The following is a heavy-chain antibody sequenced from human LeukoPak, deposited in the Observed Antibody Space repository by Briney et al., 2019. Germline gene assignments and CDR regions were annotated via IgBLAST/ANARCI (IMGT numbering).Heavy chain of an antibody. CDR2: IYHSGST. CDR1: GGSIGSSNW. D-gene: IGHD1-26*01. CDR3: ARVSSGATTVDY. J-gene: IGHJ4*02. Sequence: PSETLSLTCAVSGGSIGSSNWWSWVRQPPGKGLEWIGEIYHSGSTNYNPSPKSRVTISVDKSKNQFSLKLSSVTAADTAVYYCARVSSGATTVDYWGQGTLVTVSS. V-gene: IGHV4-4*02.